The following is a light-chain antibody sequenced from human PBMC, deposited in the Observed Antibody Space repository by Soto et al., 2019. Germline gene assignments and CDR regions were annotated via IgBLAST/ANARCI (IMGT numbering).Light chain of an antibody. V-gene: IGKV3-20*01. Sequence: EIVLTQSPGTLSLSPGERATLSCRASQSVSSSYLAWYQQKPGQAPRLLIYGASSRATGIPDRFSGSGSGTDFTLTISRLEPEDFAVYYCQQYSSSPPMYTFGQGTKVDIK. CDR1: QSVSSSY. CDR2: GAS. J-gene: IGKJ2*01. CDR3: QQYSSSPPMYT.